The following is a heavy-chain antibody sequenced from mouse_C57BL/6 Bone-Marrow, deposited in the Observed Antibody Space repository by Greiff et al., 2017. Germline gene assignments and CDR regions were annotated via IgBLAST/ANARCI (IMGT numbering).Heavy chain of an antibody. CDR3: TIPITTVVAGDY. J-gene: IGHJ2*01. Sequence: VQLQQSGAELVRPGASVKLSCTASCFNITDYYMHWVKQRPDQGLAWIGRLDPEDGDTEYAPKFQGKATMTADPSSNTAYLQLSSLTSEDTAVYYCTIPITTVVAGDYWGQGTTLTVSS. D-gene: IGHD1-1*01. CDR1: CFNITDYY. V-gene: IGHV14-1*01. CDR2: LDPEDGDT.